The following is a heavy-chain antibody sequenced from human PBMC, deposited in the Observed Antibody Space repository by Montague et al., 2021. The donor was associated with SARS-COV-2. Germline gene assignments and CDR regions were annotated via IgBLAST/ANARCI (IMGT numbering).Heavy chain of an antibody. D-gene: IGHD6-6*01. V-gene: IGHV4-34*01. Sequence: SETLSLTCAVYGGSFSGENWGWIGRPPGRRLVWIGEINHRGSSNYNPSLKSRVTISVDTSKNQFSPKLSSVTAADTAVYYCATSGWEQHVRARYYYYYDMDVWGQGTTVTVSS. CDR3: ATSGWEQHVRARYYYYYDMDV. CDR1: GGSFSGEN. J-gene: IGHJ6*02. CDR2: INHRGSS.